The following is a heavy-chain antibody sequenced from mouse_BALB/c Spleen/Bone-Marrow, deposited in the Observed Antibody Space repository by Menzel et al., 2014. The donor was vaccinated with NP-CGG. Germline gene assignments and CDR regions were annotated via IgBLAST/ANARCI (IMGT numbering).Heavy chain of an antibody. CDR3: ARSGSSSGYFDY. CDR2: ISSGSSTV. J-gene: IGHJ2*01. D-gene: IGHD1-1*01. CDR1: GFTFSSFG. V-gene: IGHV5-17*02. Sequence: EVKLMESGGGLVQPGGSRKLSCAASGFTFSSFGMHWVRQAPAKGLAWVAYISSGSSTVYYADKVMGRFTISRDNPKNTLFLQMTSLRSEDTAMYYCARSGSSSGYFDYWGQGTTLTVSS.